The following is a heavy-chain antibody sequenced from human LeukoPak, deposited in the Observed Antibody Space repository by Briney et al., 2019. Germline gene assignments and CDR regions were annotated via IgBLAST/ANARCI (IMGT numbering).Heavy chain of an antibody. CDR1: GGSISSGGYY. D-gene: IGHD1-26*01. Sequence: SETLSLTCTVSGGSISSGGYYWSWIRQHPGKGLEWIGYIYYSGSTYYNLSLKSRVTISVDTSKNQFSLKLSSVTAADTAVYYCAREPPSIVGASRAPYGMDVWGQGTTVTVSS. J-gene: IGHJ6*02. CDR3: AREPPSIVGASRAPYGMDV. V-gene: IGHV4-31*03. CDR2: IYYSGST.